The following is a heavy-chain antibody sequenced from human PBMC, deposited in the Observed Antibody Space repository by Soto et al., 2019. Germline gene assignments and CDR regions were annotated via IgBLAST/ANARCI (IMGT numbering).Heavy chain of an antibody. V-gene: IGHV3-30*02. Sequence: QVQLVEFGGGVVQPGGSLSLSCAASGFRFSGHGMHWVRQAPGKGLEWVTFIGCDGTKKDYIESVKGRFTVTRDNSRKTMCLQRNSLRAEDKAVYFCAGITGTGSDTQGRLDSWGHGSMVTVSS. CDR3: AGITGTGSDTQGRLDS. D-gene: IGHD3-10*01. CDR2: IGCDGTKK. J-gene: IGHJ5*01. CDR1: GFRFSGHG.